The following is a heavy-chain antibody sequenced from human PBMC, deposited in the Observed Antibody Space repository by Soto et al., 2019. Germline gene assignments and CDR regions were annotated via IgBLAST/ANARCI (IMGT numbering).Heavy chain of an antibody. CDR3: ARGQRFSDWFDP. D-gene: IGHD3-3*01. J-gene: IGHJ5*02. CDR1: GGAINSYY. V-gene: IGHV4-4*07. Sequence: SETLSLTCTVSGGAINSYYWTWIRQPAGKGLEWIGRIYSSGSTKYNPSLQSRVTMSLDTSKNQFSLRLTSVTAADPAVYYCARGQRFSDWFDPWGQGTLLTVSS. CDR2: IYSSGST.